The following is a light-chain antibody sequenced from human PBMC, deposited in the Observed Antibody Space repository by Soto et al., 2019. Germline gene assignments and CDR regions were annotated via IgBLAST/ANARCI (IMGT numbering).Light chain of an antibody. J-gene: IGKJ1*01. CDR1: QTIYSI. Sequence: ITMTKSPATISVSPSERVTLSFRASQTIYSIGACYQQRPGQSPILLIDHASIKSTGISARCSGRACGKVSILTIILQPSEDFAVYCCQQYRYLWTFGQGTKVDIK. V-gene: IGKV3D-15*03. CDR3: QQYRYLWT. CDR2: HAS.